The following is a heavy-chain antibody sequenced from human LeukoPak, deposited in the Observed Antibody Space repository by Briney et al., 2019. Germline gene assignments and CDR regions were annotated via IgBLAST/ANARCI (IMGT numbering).Heavy chain of an antibody. CDR1: GGSISSSDW. Sequence: SGTVSLTCAVSGGSISSSDWWTWVRQPPGKGLEWIGEIYHSGSANYNPSLKSRVTISVDKSKNQFSLKLSSVTAADTAVYYCTRAPSGRQQRGFDYWGQGTMVTVSS. CDR2: IYHSGSA. D-gene: IGHD6-13*01. V-gene: IGHV4-4*02. CDR3: TRAPSGRQQRGFDY. J-gene: IGHJ4*02.